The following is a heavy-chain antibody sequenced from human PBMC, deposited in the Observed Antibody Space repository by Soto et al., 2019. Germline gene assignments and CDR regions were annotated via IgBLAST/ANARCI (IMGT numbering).Heavy chain of an antibody. V-gene: IGHV3-30*18. CDR1: GFTFSSYG. Sequence: QVQLVESGGGVVQPGRSLRLSCAASGFTFSSYGMHWVHQAPGKGLEWVAVISYDGSNKYYADSVKGRFTISRDNSKNTLYLQMNSLRAEDTAVYYCAKDNGENVLRYFDWQFHNDYWGQGTLVTVSS. CDR2: ISYDGSNK. D-gene: IGHD3-9*01. J-gene: IGHJ4*02. CDR3: AKDNGENVLRYFDWQFHNDY.